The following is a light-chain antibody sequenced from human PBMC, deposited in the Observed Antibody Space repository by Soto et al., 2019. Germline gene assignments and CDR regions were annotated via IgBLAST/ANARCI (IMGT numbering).Light chain of an antibody. CDR2: DVS. Sequence: HSALTQPASVSGSPGQSITISCTGTSSDVGAYNYVSWYQQHPGKAPKLMIYDVSNRPSGVSNRFSGSKSGNTASLTISGLQAEDEGDYYCNSYTRSSSVVFGGGTKLTVL. CDR1: SSDVGAYNY. J-gene: IGLJ2*01. V-gene: IGLV2-14*03. CDR3: NSYTRSSSVV.